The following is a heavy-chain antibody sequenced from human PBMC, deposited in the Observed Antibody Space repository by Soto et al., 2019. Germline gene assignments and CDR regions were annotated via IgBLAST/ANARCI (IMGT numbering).Heavy chain of an antibody. CDR3: ARNTGGYGYGYYYYYGMDV. CDR1: GYSFTSYW. D-gene: IGHD5-18*01. Sequence: GESLKISCKGSGYSFTSYWIGWVRQMPGKGLEWMGIIYPGDSDTRYSPSFQGQVTISADKSISTAYLQWSSLKASDTAMYYCARNTGGYGYGYYYYYGMDVWGQGTTVTVSS. V-gene: IGHV5-51*01. J-gene: IGHJ6*02. CDR2: IYPGDSDT.